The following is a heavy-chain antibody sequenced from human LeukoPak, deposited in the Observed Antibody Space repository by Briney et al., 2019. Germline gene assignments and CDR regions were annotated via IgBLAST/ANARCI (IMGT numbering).Heavy chain of an antibody. D-gene: IGHD6-19*01. CDR1: GFTFSSYW. CDR2: INSDGSST. Sequence: GGSLRLSCAASGFTFSSYWMHWVRQAPGKGLVWVSRINSDGSSTSYADSVKGRFTISRDNPKNTLYLQMNSLRAEDTAVYYCARGGSGWYVGGSFDYWGQGTLVTVSS. J-gene: IGHJ4*02. CDR3: ARGGSGWYVGGSFDY. V-gene: IGHV3-74*01.